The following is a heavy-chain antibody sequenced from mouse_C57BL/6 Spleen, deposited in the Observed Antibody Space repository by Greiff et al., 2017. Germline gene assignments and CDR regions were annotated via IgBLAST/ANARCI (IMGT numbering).Heavy chain of an antibody. Sequence: EVMLVESGAELVRPGASVKLSCTASGFNIKDDYMHWVKQRPEQGLEWIGWIDPENGDTEYASKFQGKATITADTSSNTAYMQLSSLTSEDTAVYYCTPSVYYGSSYEYFDVWGTGTTVTVSS. CDR3: TPSVYYGSSYEYFDV. J-gene: IGHJ1*03. CDR2: IDPENGDT. D-gene: IGHD1-1*01. V-gene: IGHV14-4*01. CDR1: GFNIKDDY.